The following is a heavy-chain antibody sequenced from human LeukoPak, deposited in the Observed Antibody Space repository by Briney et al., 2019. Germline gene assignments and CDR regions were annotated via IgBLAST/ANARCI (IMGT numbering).Heavy chain of an antibody. V-gene: IGHV3-20*04. CDR3: AKDMGQNWYFDL. CDR2: INWNGGST. CDR1: GFTFDDYG. D-gene: IGHD3-10*01. J-gene: IGHJ2*01. Sequence: GGSLRLSCAASGFTFDDYGMSWVRQAPGKGLEWVSGINWNGGSTTYADSVRGRFTISRDNAKNSLYLQMNSLRAEDMALYYCAKDMGQNWYFDLWGRGTLVTVSS.